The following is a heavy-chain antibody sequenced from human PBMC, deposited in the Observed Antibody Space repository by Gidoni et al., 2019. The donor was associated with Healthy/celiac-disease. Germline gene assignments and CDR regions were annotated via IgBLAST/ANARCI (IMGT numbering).Heavy chain of an antibody. CDR3: AIDAPLDDYGDEGDRGDAFDI. CDR2: ISYDGSNK. CDR1: GVTFSSSG. V-gene: IGHV3-30*03. J-gene: IGHJ3*02. D-gene: IGHD4-17*01. Sequence: QVQLVESGGGVVQPGRSLRVSCADSGVTFSSSGMHWVRQAPGKGLEWVSVISYDGSNKYYADSVKGRFTISRDNSKNPLYLQMNSLRAEDTAVYYCAIDAPLDDYGDEGDRGDAFDIWGQGTMVTVSS.